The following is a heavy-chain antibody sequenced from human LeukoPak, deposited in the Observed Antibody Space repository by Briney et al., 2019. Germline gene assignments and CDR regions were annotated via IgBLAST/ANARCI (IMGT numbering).Heavy chain of an antibody. CDR1: GFTFSSYS. CDR2: ISSSSSYI. J-gene: IGHJ4*02. CDR3: ARVGRQLGQPFDY. Sequence: GGSLRLSCAASGFTFSSYSMNWVRQAPGKGLEWVSSISSSSSYIYYADSVKGRFTISRDNAKNSLFLQMNSLRAEDTAVYYCARVGRQLGQPFDYWGQGTLVTVSS. D-gene: IGHD6-6*01. V-gene: IGHV3-21*01.